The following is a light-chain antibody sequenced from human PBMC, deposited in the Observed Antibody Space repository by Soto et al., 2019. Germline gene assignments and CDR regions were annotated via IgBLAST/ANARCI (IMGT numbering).Light chain of an antibody. V-gene: IGKV1-39*01. CDR1: QNINNY. CDR3: PQSYNNPRGLT. CDR2: AAS. Sequence: DIQMTQSPSSLSASVGDRVTITCRASQNINNYLNWYQHKPGKAPRLLICAASSLHSGVPSRFSGSGSGTYFTLTISSLQPEDLATYYCPQSYNNPRGLTFGGGTKVEIK. J-gene: IGKJ4*01.